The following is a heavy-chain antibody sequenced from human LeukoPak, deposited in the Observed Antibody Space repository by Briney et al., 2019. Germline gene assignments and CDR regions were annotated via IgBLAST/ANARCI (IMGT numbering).Heavy chain of an antibody. CDR1: GFTFTAYL. J-gene: IGHJ4*02. CDR3: VRESEYDHSASFDY. CDR2: MSSDGNAM. V-gene: IGHV3-30-3*01. D-gene: IGHD3-22*01. Sequence: GGSLRLSCAASGFTFTAYLIHWVRQAPGKGLKWVAVMSSDGNAMFYADSVKGRFTISRDNSKDTLYLQMNSLRAEDTAVYYCVRESEYDHSASFDYWGQGTLVTVSS.